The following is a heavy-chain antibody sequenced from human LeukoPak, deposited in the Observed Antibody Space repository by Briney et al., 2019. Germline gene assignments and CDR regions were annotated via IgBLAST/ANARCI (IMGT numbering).Heavy chain of an antibody. D-gene: IGHD4-23*01. J-gene: IGHJ4*02. CDR2: ISSTGSSI. Sequence: PPGGSLRLSCAASGLTFSSYEMNWVRQAPGKGLEWVSYISSTGSSIHYADSVKGRFTISRDNAKNSLYLQMNSLRAEDTAVYYCATGLRAKLFSTVVTRGRPYWGQGTLVTVSS. CDR3: ATGLRAKLFSTVVTRGRPY. CDR1: GLTFSSYE. V-gene: IGHV3-48*03.